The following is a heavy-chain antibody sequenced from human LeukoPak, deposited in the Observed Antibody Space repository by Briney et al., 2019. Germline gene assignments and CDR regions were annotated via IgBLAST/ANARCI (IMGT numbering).Heavy chain of an antibody. J-gene: IGHJ4*02. CDR3: ASLKEMTTIDY. Sequence: SETLSLTCIVSGGSIRSDIYYWGWIRQPPGKGLQWIGNIYYSGNTQYNPSLKSRVTMSVDTPENQFSLRLSSVAAEDTAVYYCASLKEMTTIDYWGQGTRVTVSS. D-gene: IGHD5-24*01. V-gene: IGHV4-39*01. CDR2: IYYSGNT. CDR1: GGSIRSDIYY.